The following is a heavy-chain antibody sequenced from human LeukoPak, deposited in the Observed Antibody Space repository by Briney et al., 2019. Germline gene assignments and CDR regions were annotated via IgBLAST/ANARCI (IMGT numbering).Heavy chain of an antibody. J-gene: IGHJ4*02. CDR1: GFTFSNAW. V-gene: IGHV3-15*01. D-gene: IGHD3-22*01. Sequence: QAGGSLRLSCAASGFTFSNAWMSWVRQAPGKGREWVGRIKSKTDGGTTDYAAPVKGRFTISRDDSKNTLYLQMNSLKSEDTAIYYCTYYYDSSGYPTFDYWGQGTLVTVSS. CDR2: IKSKTDGGTT. CDR3: TYYYDSSGYPTFDY.